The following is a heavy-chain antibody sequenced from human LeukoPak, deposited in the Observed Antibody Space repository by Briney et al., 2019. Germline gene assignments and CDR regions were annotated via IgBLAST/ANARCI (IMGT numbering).Heavy chain of an antibody. CDR1: GASISSGYY. CDR2: IYTSGST. D-gene: IGHD5-24*01. CDR3: ARVEMATIYYFDY. V-gene: IGHV4-4*07. Sequence: SETLSLTCTVSGASISSGYYWSWLRQPAGKGLEWIGRIYTSGSTNYNPSLKSRVTMSVDTSKNQFSLKLSSVTAADTAVYYYARVEMATIYYFDYWGQGTLVTVSS. J-gene: IGHJ4*02.